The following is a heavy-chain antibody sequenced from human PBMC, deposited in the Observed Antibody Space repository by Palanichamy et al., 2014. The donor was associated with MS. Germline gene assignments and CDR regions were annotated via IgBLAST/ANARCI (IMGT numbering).Heavy chain of an antibody. D-gene: IGHD3-22*01. J-gene: IGHJ4*02. CDR3: ARAYYDSSGYYYWEGDY. Sequence: QVQLQQWGGRTVEAFGDPVPHLRCLWWVLQWLLLELDPPAPRKGLEWIGEINHSGSTNYNPSLKSRVTISVDTSKNQFSLKLSSVTAADTAVYYCARAYYDSSGYYYWEGDYWGQGTLVTVSS. CDR1: WVLQWLL. CDR2: INHSGST. V-gene: IGHV4-34*01.